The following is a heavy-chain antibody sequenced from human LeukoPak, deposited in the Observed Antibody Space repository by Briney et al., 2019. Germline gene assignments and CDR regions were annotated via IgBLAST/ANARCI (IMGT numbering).Heavy chain of an antibody. J-gene: IGHJ5*02. CDR1: GGSFSGYY. Sequence: SETLSLTCAVYGGSFSGYYWSWIRQPPGKGLEWIGEINHSGSTNYNPSLKSRVTISVDTSKNQSSLKLSSVTAADTAVYYCARHPVLLWFGELLNEARWFDPWGQGTLVTVSS. V-gene: IGHV4-34*01. CDR2: INHSGST. CDR3: ARHPVLLWFGELLNEARWFDP. D-gene: IGHD3-10*01.